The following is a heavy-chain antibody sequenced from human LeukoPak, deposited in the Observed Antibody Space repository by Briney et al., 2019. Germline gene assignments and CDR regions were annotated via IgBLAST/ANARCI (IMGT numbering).Heavy chain of an antibody. Sequence: KTSETLSLTCTVSGGSISSSSYYWGWIRQPPGKGLEWIGSIYYSGSTYYNPSLKSRVTISVDTSKNQFSLKLSSVTAADTAVYYCARDLGYCSGGSCYSGSGYRGWGQGTLVTVSS. J-gene: IGHJ4*02. CDR2: IYYSGST. D-gene: IGHD2-15*01. V-gene: IGHV4-39*07. CDR1: GGSISSSSYY. CDR3: ARDLGYCSGGSCYSGSGYRG.